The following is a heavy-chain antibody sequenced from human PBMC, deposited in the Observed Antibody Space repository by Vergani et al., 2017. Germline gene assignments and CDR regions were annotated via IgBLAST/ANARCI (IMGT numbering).Heavy chain of an antibody. Sequence: EVQLVESGGVVVQPGGSLRLSCAASGFTFDDYTMHWVRQAPGKGLEWVSLISWDGGSTYYADSVKGRFTISRDNAKSSLYLQMNSLRAEDTAVYHCARPSAPGDYDALDIWGQGTMVTVSS. V-gene: IGHV3-43*01. CDR1: GFTFDDYT. CDR2: ISWDGGST. CDR3: ARPSAPGDYDALDI. D-gene: IGHD4-17*01. J-gene: IGHJ3*02.